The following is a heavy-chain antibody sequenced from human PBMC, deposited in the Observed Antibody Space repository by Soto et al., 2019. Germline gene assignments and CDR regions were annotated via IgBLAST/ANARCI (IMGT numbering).Heavy chain of an antibody. Sequence: GGSLRLSCAASGFTFSSYSMNWVRQAPGKGLEWVSYISSSSSTIYYADSVKGRFTISRDNAKNSLYLQMNSLRAEDTAVYYCARANRRWFGELLFLDYWGQGTLVTVSS. CDR1: GFTFSSYS. CDR2: ISSSSSTI. D-gene: IGHD3-10*01. V-gene: IGHV3-48*01. CDR3: ARANRRWFGELLFLDY. J-gene: IGHJ4*02.